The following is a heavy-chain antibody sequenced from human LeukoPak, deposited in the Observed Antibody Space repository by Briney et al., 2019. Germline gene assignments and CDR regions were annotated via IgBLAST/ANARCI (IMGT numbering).Heavy chain of an antibody. J-gene: IGHJ4*02. V-gene: IGHV3-23*01. D-gene: IGHD5-18*01. Sequence: GGSLRLSCAASGFTFSSFPMSWVRQPPGKGLEWVSAVSGSGGTTYYADSVMGRFTLSRDNAKNTLYLQMNSLRAEDTAVYYCASDTRGYSYGRLDWGQGTLVTVSS. CDR2: VSGSGGTT. CDR1: GFTFSSFP. CDR3: ASDTRGYSYGRLD.